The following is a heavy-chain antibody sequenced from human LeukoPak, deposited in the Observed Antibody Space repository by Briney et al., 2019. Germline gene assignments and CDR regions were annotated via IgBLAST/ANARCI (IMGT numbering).Heavy chain of an antibody. V-gene: IGHV1-18*01. D-gene: IGHD6-13*01. Sequence: ASGKVSCKASGYTFNSYGISWVRQAPGQGLEWGGGISGYNGNTNYAQKLQGRVTMTTDTSTSTAYMELRSLRSDDTAVYYCARVGLAAADNWFDPWGQGTLVTVSS. J-gene: IGHJ5*02. CDR3: ARVGLAAADNWFDP. CDR1: GYTFNSYG. CDR2: ISGYNGNT.